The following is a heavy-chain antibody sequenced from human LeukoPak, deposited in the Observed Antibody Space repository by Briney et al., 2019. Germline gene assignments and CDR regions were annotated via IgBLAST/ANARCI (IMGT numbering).Heavy chain of an antibody. CDR1: GYTFISYG. CDR2: ISVYNGNT. CDR3: ARVTDPHAFDI. V-gene: IGHV1-18*01. Sequence: ASVKVSCKASGYTFISYGITWVRQAPGQGLEWMGWISVYNGNTNYAQKVQGRVTMTTDTSTSTAYMELRSLRSDDTAMYYCARVTDPHAFDIWGQGTMVTVSS. J-gene: IGHJ3*02.